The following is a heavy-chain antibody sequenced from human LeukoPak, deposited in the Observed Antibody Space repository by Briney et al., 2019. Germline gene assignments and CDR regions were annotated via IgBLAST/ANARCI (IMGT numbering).Heavy chain of an antibody. Sequence: PGESLKISCKGSGYSFTSYWIGWVRQMPGKGLEWMGIIYPGDSDTRYSPSFQGQVTISADKSISTAYLQWSSLKASDTAMYYCARLPDDSGSYYGGFYFDYWGQGTLVTVSS. CDR1: GYSFTSYW. CDR3: ARLPDDSGSYYGGFYFDY. D-gene: IGHD1-26*01. V-gene: IGHV5-51*01. J-gene: IGHJ4*02. CDR2: IYPGDSDT.